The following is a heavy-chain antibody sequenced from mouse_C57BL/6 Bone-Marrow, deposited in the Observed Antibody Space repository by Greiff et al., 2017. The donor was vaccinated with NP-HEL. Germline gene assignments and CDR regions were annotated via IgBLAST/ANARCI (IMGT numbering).Heavy chain of an antibody. CDR2: ISGGGGNT. CDR1: GFTFSSYT. Sequence: EVQLVESGGGLVKPGGSLKLSCAASGFTFSSYTMSWVRQTPEKRLEWVATISGGGGNTYYPDSVKGRFTISRDNAKNTLYLQMSSLRSEDTALYYCARRDGSYYAMDYWGQGTSVTVSS. D-gene: IGHD1-1*01. CDR3: ARRDGSYYAMDY. J-gene: IGHJ4*01. V-gene: IGHV5-9*01.